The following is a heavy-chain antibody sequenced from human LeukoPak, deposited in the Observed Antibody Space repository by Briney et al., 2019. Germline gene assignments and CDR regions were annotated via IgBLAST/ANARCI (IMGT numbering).Heavy chain of an antibody. V-gene: IGHV1-18*01. CDR3: ARGKWGELPLGYYYYGMDV. CDR1: GYTFTSYG. D-gene: IGHD1-26*01. CDR2: ISAYNGNT. Sequence: ASVKVSCKASGYTFTSYGISWVRQAPGQGLEWMGWISAYNGNTNYARKLQGRVTMTTDTSTSTAYMELRSLRSDDTAVYYCARGKWGELPLGYYYYGMDVWGQGTTVTVSS. J-gene: IGHJ6*02.